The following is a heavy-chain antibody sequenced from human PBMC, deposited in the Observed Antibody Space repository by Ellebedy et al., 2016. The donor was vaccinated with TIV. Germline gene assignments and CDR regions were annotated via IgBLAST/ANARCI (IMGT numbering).Heavy chain of an antibody. D-gene: IGHD2-2*01. V-gene: IGHV1-18*01. CDR1: GYTFRNHA. J-gene: IGHJ4*02. CDR3: ARDFSTGHFDF. CDR2: ISTYNGNA. Sequence: ASVKVSCKTSGYTFRNHAVTWVRQAPGQGLEWMGWISTYNGNANYAQKFQGRVTLTTDTSTATVSLEVRRLRSEDTAMYYCARDFSTGHFDFWGQGTLVTVSS.